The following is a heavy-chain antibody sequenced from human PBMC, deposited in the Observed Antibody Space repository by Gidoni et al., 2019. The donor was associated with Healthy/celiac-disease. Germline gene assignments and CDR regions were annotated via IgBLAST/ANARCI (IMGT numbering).Heavy chain of an antibody. CDR3: ARDLAGGYSGYGPY. Sequence: QVQLVESGGGVVQPGRSLRLSCSASGFTFSSYAMHWVRQAPGKGLEWVAVISYDGSNKYYADSVKGRFTISRDNSKNTLYLQRNSLRAEDTAVYYCARDLAGGYSGYGPYWGQGTLVTVSS. CDR1: GFTFSSYA. J-gene: IGHJ4*02. D-gene: IGHD5-12*01. V-gene: IGHV3-30-3*01. CDR2: ISYDGSNK.